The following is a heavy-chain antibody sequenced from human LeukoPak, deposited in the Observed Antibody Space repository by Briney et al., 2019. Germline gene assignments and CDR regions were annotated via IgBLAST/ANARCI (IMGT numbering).Heavy chain of an antibody. J-gene: IGHJ3*02. D-gene: IGHD3-22*01. V-gene: IGHV3-23*01. CDR2: ISGSGGST. CDR1: GFTFSSYA. Sequence: GGSLRLSCAASGFTFSSYAMSWVRQAPGKGLEWVSAISGSGGSTYYGDSVKGRFTISRDNSKNTLYLQMNSLRAEDTAVYYCAKDLGYYDSSGGDAFDIWGQGTMVTVSS. CDR3: AKDLGYYDSSGGDAFDI.